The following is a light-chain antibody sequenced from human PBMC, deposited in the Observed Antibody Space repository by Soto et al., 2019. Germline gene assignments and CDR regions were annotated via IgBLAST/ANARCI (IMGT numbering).Light chain of an antibody. CDR3: QAWDSSTVV. J-gene: IGLJ2*01. CDR1: NLGEKY. Sequence: SSELTQPPSVSVSPGQTASITCSGDNLGEKYAYWYQQKPGQSPVLVIYQDTKRPSGIPERFSGSNSGNTATLTISGAQPMDEADYYCQAWDSSTVVFGGGTKVTVL. V-gene: IGLV3-1*01. CDR2: QDT.